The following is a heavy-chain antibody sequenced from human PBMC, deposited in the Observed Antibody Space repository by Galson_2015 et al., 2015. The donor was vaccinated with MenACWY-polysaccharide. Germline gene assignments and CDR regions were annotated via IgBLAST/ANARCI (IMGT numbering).Heavy chain of an antibody. CDR2: ISYDGKAA. J-gene: IGHJ4*02. CDR3: ARDQGVVVTASSFDY. CDR1: GFTFTKYP. Sequence: SLRLSCAASGFTFTKYPMHWVRQAPGKGLVWLAVISYDGKAAFYANSVKGRFTISRDNSNNTLYLQMNSLRADDTALYYRARDQGVVVTASSFDYWGQGTLVTVSS. V-gene: IGHV3-30*04. D-gene: IGHD2-21*02.